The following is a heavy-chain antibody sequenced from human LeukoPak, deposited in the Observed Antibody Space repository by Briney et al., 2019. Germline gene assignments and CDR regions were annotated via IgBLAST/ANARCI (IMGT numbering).Heavy chain of an antibody. V-gene: IGHV3-23*01. CDR3: AKKLPDASSYFDF. D-gene: IGHD6-6*01. J-gene: IGHJ4*02. CDR2: IGSGGYR. Sequence: GGSLRLSCVASGLTLSNYDTTWVRQAPGKGLEYVSSIGSGGYRFYGGSVKGRFSISRDNSQNTVYLQMNSLRSEDTAIYFCAKKLPDASSYFDFWGQGILVTVSS. CDR1: GLTLSNYD.